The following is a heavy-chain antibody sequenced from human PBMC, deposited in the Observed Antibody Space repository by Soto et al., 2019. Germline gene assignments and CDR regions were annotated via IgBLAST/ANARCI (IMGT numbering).Heavy chain of an antibody. D-gene: IGHD1-26*01. CDR1: GFTFSSYG. Sequence: QVQLVESGGGVVQPGRSLRLSCAASGFTFSSYGMHWVRQAPGKGLEWVAVIWYDGSNKYYADSVKGRFTISRDNSKNTLYLQMNSLRAEDTAVYYCARDPTHRIVGATSPADYWGQGTLVTVSS. CDR3: ARDPTHRIVGATSPADY. CDR2: IWYDGSNK. V-gene: IGHV3-33*01. J-gene: IGHJ4*02.